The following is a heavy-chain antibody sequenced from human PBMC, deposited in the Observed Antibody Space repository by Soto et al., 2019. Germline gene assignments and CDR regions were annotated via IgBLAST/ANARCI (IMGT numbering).Heavy chain of an antibody. V-gene: IGHV4-61*01. J-gene: IGHJ3*02. CDR2: IYYSGST. CDR3: ANTNAGAFNN. CDR1: GGSVTSGTYY. Sequence: SETLSLTCTVSGGSVTSGTYYWSWIRQPPGKGLEYIGYIYYSGSTNYNPSLNGRVTISVDTPKNQFSLKLSSATAADTALSYCANTNAGAFNNWGQGTMVTVSS.